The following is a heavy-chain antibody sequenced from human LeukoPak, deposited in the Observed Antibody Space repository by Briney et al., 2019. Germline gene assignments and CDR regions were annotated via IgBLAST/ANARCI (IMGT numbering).Heavy chain of an antibody. D-gene: IGHD1-1*01. V-gene: IGHV1-46*01. Sequence: ASVKVSCKASGYTFTSYYMHWVRQAPGQGLEWMGIINPSGGSTSYAQRFQGRVTMTRDTSTSTVYMKLSSLRSEDTAIYYCARQLDYYYGMDVWGQGTTVTVSS. CDR2: INPSGGST. CDR1: GYTFTSYY. J-gene: IGHJ6*02. CDR3: ARQLDYYYGMDV.